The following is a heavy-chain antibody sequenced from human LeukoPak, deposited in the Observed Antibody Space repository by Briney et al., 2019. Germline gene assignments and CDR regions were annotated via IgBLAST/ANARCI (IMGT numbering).Heavy chain of an antibody. Sequence: GGSLRLSCAASGFTFSSYWMHWVRQAPGKGLVWVSRINSDGSSTSYADSVKGRFTISRDNAKNTLYLQMNSLRAEDTAVYYCARDPYCSSTSCYTGGAFDIWGQGTVVTVSS. CDR3: ARDPYCSSTSCYTGGAFDI. CDR2: INSDGSST. D-gene: IGHD2-2*02. J-gene: IGHJ3*02. CDR1: GFTFSSYW. V-gene: IGHV3-74*01.